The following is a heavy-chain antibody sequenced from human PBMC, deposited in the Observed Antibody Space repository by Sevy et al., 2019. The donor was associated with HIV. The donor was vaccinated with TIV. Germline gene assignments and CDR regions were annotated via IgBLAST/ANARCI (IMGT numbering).Heavy chain of an antibody. CDR2: MKQDGSEK. J-gene: IGHJ4*02. D-gene: IGHD5-18*01. V-gene: IGHV3-7*01. CDR1: GFTFSSYW. CDR3: VREGLGGFSYSLDC. Sequence: GGSLRRSCAASGFTFSSYWMSWVRQAPGKGLEWVATMKQDGSEKYYVDSVKGRFTISRDNAKHSLYLQMNSLRAEETAVYYCVREGLGGFSYSLDCWGQGTLVTVSS.